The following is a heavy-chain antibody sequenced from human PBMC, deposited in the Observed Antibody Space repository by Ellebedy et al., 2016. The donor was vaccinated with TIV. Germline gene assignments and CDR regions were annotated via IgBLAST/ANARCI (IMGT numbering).Heavy chain of an antibody. CDR3: ARAQS. CDR2: INPDGDLK. J-gene: IGHJ5*02. V-gene: IGHV3-7*03. Sequence: PGGSLRLSCAASGFTVSSNYMSWVRQAPGKGLEWVANINPDGDLKAYVDSVKGRFTISRDNAKTSLFLQMNSLRAEDTAVYYCARAQSWGQGTLVTVSS. CDR1: GFTVSSNY.